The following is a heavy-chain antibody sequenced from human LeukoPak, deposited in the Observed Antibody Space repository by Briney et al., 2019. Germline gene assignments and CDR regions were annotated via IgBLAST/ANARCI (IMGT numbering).Heavy chain of an antibody. CDR1: GCSISSYY. J-gene: IGHJ4*02. CDR2: IYYSGST. V-gene: IGHV4-59*01. Sequence: PSESLSLTCTVSGCSISSYYWSWVRQPPGKGLEWVGYIYYSGSTNYNPSLQSRVTISVDTSKNQFSLKLSSVTAADTAVYYCARAAGPLAAPDFWGQGTPVTVSS. D-gene: IGHD6-13*01. CDR3: ARAAGPLAAPDF.